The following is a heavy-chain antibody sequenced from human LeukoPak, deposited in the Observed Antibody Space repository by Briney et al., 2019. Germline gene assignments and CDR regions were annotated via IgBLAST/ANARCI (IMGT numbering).Heavy chain of an antibody. J-gene: IGHJ4*02. D-gene: IGHD3-9*01. V-gene: IGHV3-23*01. CDR2: ISGSGGFT. Sequence: GGSLRLSCAASGFTFSSYAMSWVRQAPGKGLEWVSTISGSGGFTYYADSVKGRFTISRDNSKNTLYLQMNSLRAEDTAVYYCAKAHTTSILTGYYCLDYWGQGTLVTLSS. CDR3: AKAHTTSILTGYYCLDY. CDR1: GFTFSSYA.